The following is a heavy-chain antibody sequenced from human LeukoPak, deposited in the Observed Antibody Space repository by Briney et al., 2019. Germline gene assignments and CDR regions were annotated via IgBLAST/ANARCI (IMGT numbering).Heavy chain of an antibody. CDR3: ATQYYDFWSGFDY. J-gene: IGHJ4*02. CDR1: GFTFSSYG. Sequence: GGSLRLSCAASGFTFSSYGMHWVRQAPGKGLEWVAVISYDGSNKYYADSVKGRFTISRDNSKNTLYLQMNSLRAEDTAVYYCATQYYDFWSGFDYWGQGTLVTASS. CDR2: ISYDGSNK. D-gene: IGHD3-3*01. V-gene: IGHV3-30*03.